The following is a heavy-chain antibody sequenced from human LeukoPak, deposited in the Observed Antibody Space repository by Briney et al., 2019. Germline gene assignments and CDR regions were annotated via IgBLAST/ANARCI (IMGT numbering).Heavy chain of an antibody. CDR1: GGSISSGDYY. V-gene: IGHV4-30-4*08. J-gene: IGHJ4*02. D-gene: IGHD5-12*01. CDR2: IYYTGST. Sequence: SENLSLTCTVSGGSISSGDYYWNWIRQPPGKGLEWIGYIYYTGSTYYNPSLKSRVTMSIDTSKNQFSLKLSSVTAADTAVYYCARDSTGYDHFDSWGQGALVTVSS. CDR3: ARDSTGYDHFDS.